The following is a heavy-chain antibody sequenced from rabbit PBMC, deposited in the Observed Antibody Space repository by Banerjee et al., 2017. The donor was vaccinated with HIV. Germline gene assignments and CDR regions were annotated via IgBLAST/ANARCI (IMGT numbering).Heavy chain of an antibody. J-gene: IGHJ6*01. Sequence: QEQLKETGGGLVQPGGSLTLSCKASGFDFSGDGINWVRQAPGKGLEWIGCIYTGSGATYYASWAKGRFTISKTSSTTVTLQMTSLTAADTATYLCARDLAGVIGWNFGLWGQGTLVTVS. CDR1: GFDFSGDG. CDR3: ARDLAGVIGWNFGL. D-gene: IGHD4-1*01. CDR2: IYTGSGAT. V-gene: IGHV1S45*01.